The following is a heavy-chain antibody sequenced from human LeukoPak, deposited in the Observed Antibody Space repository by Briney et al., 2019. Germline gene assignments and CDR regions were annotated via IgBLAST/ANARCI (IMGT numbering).Heavy chain of an antibody. CDR3: ASILRSSSGYYFDY. V-gene: IGHV3-66*01. CDR2: IYSGDTT. CDR1: GFTVSTNY. Sequence: GGSLRLSCAASGFTVSTNYMSWVRQAPGKGLEWVSVIYSGDTTFYADSVRGKFTISRDNSKNTLYLQINSLRAEDTAVYYCASILRSSSGYYFDYWGQGTLVTVSS. D-gene: IGHD3-10*01. J-gene: IGHJ4*02.